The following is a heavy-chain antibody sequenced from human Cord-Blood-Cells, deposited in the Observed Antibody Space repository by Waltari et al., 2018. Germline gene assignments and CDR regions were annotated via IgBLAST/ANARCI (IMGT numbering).Heavy chain of an antibody. D-gene: IGHD5-12*01. V-gene: IGHV3-30-3*01. CDR2: ISYDGSNK. CDR3: ARAAVATWYFDY. CDR1: GFTFSRYA. Sequence: QVQLVESGGGVVQPGRSLRLSCAASGFTFSRYAMHWVRQAPGKGLEWVAVISYDGSNKYYADSVKGRFTISRDNSKNTLYLQMNSLRAEDTAVYYCARAAVATWYFDYWGQGTLVTVSS. J-gene: IGHJ4*02.